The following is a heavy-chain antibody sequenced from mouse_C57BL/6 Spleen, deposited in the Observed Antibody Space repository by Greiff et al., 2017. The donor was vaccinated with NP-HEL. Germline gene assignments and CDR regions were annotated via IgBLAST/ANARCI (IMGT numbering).Heavy chain of an antibody. CDR3: AREDDYPLYAMDY. J-gene: IGHJ4*01. CDR1: GFNFKDYY. CDR2: IDPEDGET. V-gene: IGHV14-2*01. Sequence: VQLKESGAELVKPGASVKLSCTASGFNFKDYYMHWVKQRTEQGLEWIGRIDPEDGETKYAPKFQGKATLTADTSSNTAYLQLSSLTSEDTAVYYCAREDDYPLYAMDYWGQGTSVTVSS. D-gene: IGHD2-4*01.